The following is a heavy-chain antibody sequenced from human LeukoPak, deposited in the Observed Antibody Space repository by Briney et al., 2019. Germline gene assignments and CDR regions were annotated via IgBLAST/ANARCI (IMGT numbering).Heavy chain of an antibody. V-gene: IGHV3-30*03. D-gene: IGHD1-26*01. CDR3: ARGGSYLSAFDI. J-gene: IGHJ3*02. CDR1: GFTFSSYG. CDR2: ISYHGSNK. Sequence: GGSLRLSCVASGFTFSSYGMHWVRQAPGKGLEWVAVISYHGSNKNYADSVKGRFTISRDNSKNTLYLQMNSLRAEDTAVYYCARGGSYLSAFDIWGQGTMVTVSS.